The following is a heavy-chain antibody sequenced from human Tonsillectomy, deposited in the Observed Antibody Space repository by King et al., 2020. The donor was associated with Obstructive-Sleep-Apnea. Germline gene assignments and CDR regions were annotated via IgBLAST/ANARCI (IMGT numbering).Heavy chain of an antibody. CDR3: ARHARGLDAFDI. Sequence: LQLQESGPGLVKPSETLSVSCTVSGGSISSSSYYWGWIRQPPGKGLEWIVNIYYSGSTYYNLSLKSRVTISVDTSKNQFSLRLSSVTAADTAVYYCARHARGLDAFDIWGQGTMVTVSS. D-gene: IGHD3-22*01. CDR1: GGSISSSSYY. V-gene: IGHV4-39*01. J-gene: IGHJ3*02. CDR2: IYYSGST.